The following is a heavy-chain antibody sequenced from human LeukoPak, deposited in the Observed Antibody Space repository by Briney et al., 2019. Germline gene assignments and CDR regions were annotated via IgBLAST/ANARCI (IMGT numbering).Heavy chain of an antibody. D-gene: IGHD6-6*01. CDR2: IYYSGST. CDR3: AREGSSSSSWFDP. J-gene: IGHJ5*02. Sequence: SETLSLTCTVSGGSISSSSYYWGWIRQPPGKGLEWIGSIYYSGSTYYNPSLKSRVTISVDTSKNQFSLKLSSVTAADTAVYYCAREGSSSSSWFDPWAREPWSPSPQ. CDR1: GGSISSSSYY. V-gene: IGHV4-39*07.